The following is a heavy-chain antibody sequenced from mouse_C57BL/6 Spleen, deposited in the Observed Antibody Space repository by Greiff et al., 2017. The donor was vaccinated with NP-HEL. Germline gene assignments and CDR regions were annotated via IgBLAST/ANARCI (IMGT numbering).Heavy chain of an antibody. CDR2: LYPGSGST. Sequence: VHLVESGAELVKPGASVKMSCKASGYTFTSYWITWVKQRPGQGLEWIGDLYPGSGSTNYNEKFKSKATLTVDTSSSTAYMQLSSLTSEDSAVYYCARIYGNYVFYAMDYWGQGTSVTVSS. J-gene: IGHJ4*01. V-gene: IGHV1-55*01. CDR1: GYTFTSYW. D-gene: IGHD2-1*01. CDR3: ARIYGNYVFYAMDY.